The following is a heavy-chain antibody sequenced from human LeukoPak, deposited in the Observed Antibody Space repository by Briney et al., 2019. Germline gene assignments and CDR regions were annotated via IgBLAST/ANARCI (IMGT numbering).Heavy chain of an antibody. CDR3: ARYCSSTSCYNV. V-gene: IGHV4-4*08. Sequence: SETLSLTCSVFGGSISSYYWSWVRQPPGKGLEWIGRIYTSGSTNYNPSLKSRVTISVDTSKNQFSLKLSSVTAADTAVYYCARYCSSTSCYNVWGQGTLVTVSS. CDR1: GGSISSYY. J-gene: IGHJ4*02. D-gene: IGHD2-2*02. CDR2: IYTSGST.